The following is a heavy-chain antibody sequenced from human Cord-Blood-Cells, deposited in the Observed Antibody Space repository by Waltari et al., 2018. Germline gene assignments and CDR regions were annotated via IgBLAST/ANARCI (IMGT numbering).Heavy chain of an antibody. V-gene: IGHV4-34*01. CDR1: GGSFSGYY. CDR3: ARHGGSWYYFDY. Sequence: QVQLQQWGAGLLKPSETLSLTCAVYGGSFSGYYWSWIRQPPGKGLEWIGEINHSGSTNSNPSLKSRVTRSVDTSKNQFSLKLSSVTAADTAVYYGARHGGSWYYFDYWGQGTLVTVSS. D-gene: IGHD6-13*01. J-gene: IGHJ4*02. CDR2: INHSGST.